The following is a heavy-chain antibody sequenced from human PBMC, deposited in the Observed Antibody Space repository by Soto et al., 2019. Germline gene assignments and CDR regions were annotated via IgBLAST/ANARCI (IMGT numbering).Heavy chain of an antibody. V-gene: IGHV1-69*06. CDR3: ASSDTDMVHYYYGMDV. D-gene: IGHD5-18*01. CDR1: GGTFSSYA. Sequence: ASVKVSCKASGGTFSSYAISWVRQAPGQGLEWMGGIIPIFGTANYAQKFQGRVTITADKSTSTAYMELSSLRSEDTAVYYCASSDTDMVHYYYGMDVWGQGTTVTVSS. CDR2: IIPIFGTA. J-gene: IGHJ6*02.